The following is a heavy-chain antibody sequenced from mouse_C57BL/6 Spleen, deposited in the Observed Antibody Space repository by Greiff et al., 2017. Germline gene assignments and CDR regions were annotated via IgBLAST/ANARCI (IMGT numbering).Heavy chain of an antibody. V-gene: IGHV3-6*01. Sequence: DVQLQESGPGLVKPSQSLSLTCSVTGYSITSGYYWNWIRQFPGNKLEWMGYISYDGSNNYNPSLKNRNSITRDTSKNQLFLKLNSVTTEDTATYYCAREPYWDDAMNYWGQRTSVTVSS. CDR2: ISYDGSN. J-gene: IGHJ4*01. CDR1: GYSITSGYY. D-gene: IGHD4-1*01. CDR3: AREPYWDDAMNY.